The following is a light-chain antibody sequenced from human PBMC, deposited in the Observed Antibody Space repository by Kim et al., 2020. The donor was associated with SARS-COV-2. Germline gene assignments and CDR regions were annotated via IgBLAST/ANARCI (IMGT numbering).Light chain of an antibody. CDR2: DVS. CDR1: NSDVGSYNR. CDR3: SSYSTTTLL. Sequence: PGQSIASACTGTNSDVGSYNRVSWYQQHPDKAPKLMIYDVSKRPSGVSNRFSGSKSGNTASLTISGLQAEDEADYYCSSYSTTTLLFGGGTQLTVL. J-gene: IGLJ2*01. V-gene: IGLV2-14*04.